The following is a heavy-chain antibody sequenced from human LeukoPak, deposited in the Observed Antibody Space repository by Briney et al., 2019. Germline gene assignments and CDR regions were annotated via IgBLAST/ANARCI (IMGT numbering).Heavy chain of an antibody. V-gene: IGHV3-23*01. CDR1: GFTFSSYA. CDR2: ISGSGGST. Sequence: GGSLRLSCAASGFTFSSYAMSWVRQAPGKGLEWVSAISGSGGSTYYADSVKGRFTISRDNSKNTLYPQMNSLRAEDTAVYYCAKCSTMVSSKYYFDYWGQGTLVTVSS. D-gene: IGHD3-10*01. J-gene: IGHJ4*02. CDR3: AKCSTMVSSKYYFDY.